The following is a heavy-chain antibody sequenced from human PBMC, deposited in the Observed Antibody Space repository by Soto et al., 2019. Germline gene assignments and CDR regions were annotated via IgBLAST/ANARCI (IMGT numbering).Heavy chain of an antibody. CDR1: GGSISSGGYY. CDR3: ARGRFLEWLPSNWFDP. J-gene: IGHJ5*02. V-gene: IGHV4-31*03. Sequence: PSETLSLTCTVSGGSISSGGYYWSWIRQHPGKGLEWIGYIYYSGSTYYNPSLKSRVTISVDTSKNQFSLKLSSVTAADTAVYYCARGRFLEWLPSNWFDPWGQGTLVTVSS. D-gene: IGHD3-3*01. CDR2: IYYSGST.